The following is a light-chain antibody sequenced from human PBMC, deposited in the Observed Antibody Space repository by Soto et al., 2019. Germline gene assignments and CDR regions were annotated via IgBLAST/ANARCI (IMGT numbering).Light chain of an antibody. CDR2: EVT. CDR3: SSYAGSDIYV. J-gene: IGLJ1*01. V-gene: IGLV2-8*01. Sequence: QSALTQPPSASGSPGQSVTISCTGTSSDVGGYNSVSWYQHHPGKAPKLMIYEVTKRPSGVPDRFSGSKSANTASLTVSGLEAEDEADYYCSSYAGSDIYVFGTGTKVTVL. CDR1: SSDVGGYNS.